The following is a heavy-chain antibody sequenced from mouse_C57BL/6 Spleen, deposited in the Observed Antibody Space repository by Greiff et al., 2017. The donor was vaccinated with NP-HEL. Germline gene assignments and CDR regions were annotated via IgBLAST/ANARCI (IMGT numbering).Heavy chain of an antibody. CDR2: ISSGGSYT. J-gene: IGHJ1*03. Sequence: DVMLVESGGDLVKPGGSLKLSCAASGFTFSSYGMSWVRQTPDKRLEWVATISSGGSYTYYPDSVKGRFTISRDNAKNTLYLQMSSLKSEDTAMYYCARQNSLNYYGSSWYFDVWGTGTTVTVSS. CDR3: ARQNSLNYYGSSWYFDV. CDR1: GFTFSSYG. V-gene: IGHV5-6*02. D-gene: IGHD1-1*01.